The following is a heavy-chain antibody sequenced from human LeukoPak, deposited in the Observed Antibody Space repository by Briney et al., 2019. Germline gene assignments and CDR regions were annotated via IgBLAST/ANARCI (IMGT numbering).Heavy chain of an antibody. V-gene: IGHV3-30*02. CDR2: IRYDGSNK. Sequence: GGSLRLSCAASGFTFSSYGMHWVRQAPGKGLEWVAFIRYDGSNKYYADSVKGRFTISRDNSKNTLYLQMNSLRAEDTAVYYCAKDSGQYYYDNSALDWGQGTLVTVSS. CDR3: AKDSGQYYYDNSALD. J-gene: IGHJ4*02. D-gene: IGHD3-22*01. CDR1: GFTFSSYG.